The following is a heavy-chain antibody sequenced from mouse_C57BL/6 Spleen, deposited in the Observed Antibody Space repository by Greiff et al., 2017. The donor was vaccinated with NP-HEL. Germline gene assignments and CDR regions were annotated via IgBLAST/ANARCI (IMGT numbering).Heavy chain of an antibody. Sequence: VKLQESGPELVKPGASVKISCKASGYAFSSSWMNWVKQRPGKGLEWIGRIYPGDGDTNYNGKFKGKATLTADKSSSTAYMQLSSLTSEDSAVYFCARLGDYYFDYWGQGTTLTVSS. CDR3: ARLGDYYFDY. CDR1: GYAFSSSW. J-gene: IGHJ2*01. CDR2: IYPGDGDT. V-gene: IGHV1-82*01.